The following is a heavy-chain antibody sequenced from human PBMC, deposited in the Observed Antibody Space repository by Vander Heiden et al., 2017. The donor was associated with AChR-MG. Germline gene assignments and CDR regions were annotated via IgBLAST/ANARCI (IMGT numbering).Heavy chain of an antibody. CDR2: INTNTGNP. CDR1: GYTFTSYA. CDR3: ARESSRDPVWSGYTFDY. V-gene: IGHV7-4-1*02. J-gene: IGHJ4*02. D-gene: IGHD3-3*01. Sequence: QVQLVQSGSELKKPGASVKVSCKASGYTFTSYAISWVRQAPGQGLEWMGWINTNTGNPTYAQGCTGRFVFSLDISVSTADLQISSLKAEETAVYYCARESSRDPVWSGYTFDYWCQGTLVTVS.